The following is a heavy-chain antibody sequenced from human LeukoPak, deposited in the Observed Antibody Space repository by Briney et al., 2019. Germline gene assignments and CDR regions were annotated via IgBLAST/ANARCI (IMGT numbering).Heavy chain of an antibody. D-gene: IGHD2-2*01. CDR3: ARGRRGYQLLTYYYYMDV. Sequence: GASVKVSCKASGYTFTSYDINWVRQATGQGLEWMGWMNPNSGNTGYAQKFQGRVTITRNTSISTAYMELSSLRSEDTAVYYCARGRRGYQLLTYYYYMDVWGKGTTVTVSS. CDR1: GYTFTSYD. CDR2: MNPNSGNT. V-gene: IGHV1-8*03. J-gene: IGHJ6*03.